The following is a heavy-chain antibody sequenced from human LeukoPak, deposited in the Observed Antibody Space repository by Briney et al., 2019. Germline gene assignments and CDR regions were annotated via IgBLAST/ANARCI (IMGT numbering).Heavy chain of an antibody. D-gene: IGHD5-18*01. CDR2: IYYTGTT. Sequence: SETLSLTCTVSGGSMNINNYYWAWIRQPPGKGLEWLGSIYYTGTTYYNPSLNHRVTISVDTSQNQFSLRLSSVTAADTAVYYCARTTEGGYTYGYFYYYYMDVWGKGTTVTISS. CDR1: GGSMNINNYY. J-gene: IGHJ6*03. V-gene: IGHV4-39*07. CDR3: ARTTEGGYTYGYFYYYYMDV.